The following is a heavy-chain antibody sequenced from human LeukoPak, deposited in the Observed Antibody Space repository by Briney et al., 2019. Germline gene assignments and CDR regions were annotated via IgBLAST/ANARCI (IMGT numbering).Heavy chain of an antibody. D-gene: IGHD3-10*01. J-gene: IGHJ4*02. V-gene: IGHV3-30*18. CDR2: ISYDGSNR. CDR3: AKEELRYFAY. Sequence: GRSLRLSCAAPGFTFSSHGMHWVRQAPGKGLEWVASISYDGSNRHYADSVKGRVTISRDNSKNTLYLQMNSLRTEDTSIYYCAKEELRYFAYWGQGTLVTVSS. CDR1: GFTFSSHG.